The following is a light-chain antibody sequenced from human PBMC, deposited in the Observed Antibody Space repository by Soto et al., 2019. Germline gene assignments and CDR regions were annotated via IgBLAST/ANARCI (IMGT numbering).Light chain of an antibody. Sequence: DIQMTQSPSTLSASVGDRVTITCRASQSITDWLAWYQQKPGKAPKFLIYKASNQEGGVPSRFSGSGSGTEFTLTISSVQPDDFATYYCQYWDDYSWTFGQGTKVEIK. CDR1: QSITDW. V-gene: IGKV1-5*03. CDR3: QYWDDYSWT. J-gene: IGKJ1*01. CDR2: KAS.